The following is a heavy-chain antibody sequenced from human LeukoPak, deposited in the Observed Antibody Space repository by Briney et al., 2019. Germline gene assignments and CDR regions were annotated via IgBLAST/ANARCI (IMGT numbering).Heavy chain of an antibody. CDR1: GFTFSSYS. CDR2: ISSSSSYI. J-gene: IGHJ4*02. CDR3: ARASVAEYYFDY. Sequence: GSLRLSCAASGFTFSSYSMNWVRQAPGKGLEWVSSISSSSSYIYYADSVKGRFTISRDNDKNSLYLQMNSLRAEDTAVYYCARASVAEYYFDYWGQGTLVTVSS. V-gene: IGHV3-21*01. D-gene: IGHD6-19*01.